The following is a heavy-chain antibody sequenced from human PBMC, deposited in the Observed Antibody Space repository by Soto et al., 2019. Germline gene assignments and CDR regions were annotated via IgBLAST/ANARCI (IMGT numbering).Heavy chain of an antibody. CDR2: ISGSGGST. CDR3: AKGDSNYVLWDNCFDP. CDR1: GFTFSSYA. J-gene: IGHJ5*02. V-gene: IGHV3-23*01. Sequence: GGSLRLSCAASGFTFSSYAMSWVRQAPGKGLEWVSAISGSGGSTYYADSVKGRFTISRDNSKNTLYLQMNSLRAEDTAVYYCAKGDSNYVLWDNCFDPWGQGTLVTVSS. D-gene: IGHD4-4*01.